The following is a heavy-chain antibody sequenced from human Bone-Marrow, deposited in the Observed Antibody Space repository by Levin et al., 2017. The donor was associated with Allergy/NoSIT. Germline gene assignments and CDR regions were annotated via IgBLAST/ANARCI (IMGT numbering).Heavy chain of an antibody. CDR1: GFTFSSFA. J-gene: IGHJ4*02. D-gene: IGHD3/OR15-3a*01. CDR3: AKDRIYGGYGFWSD. V-gene: IGHV3-23*01. CDR2: LSGPGGTA. Sequence: GGSLRLSCAASGFTFSSFAMTWVRQAPGQGLEWLSTLSGPGGTAYYAVSVKGRFFISRDNSKNTLYLQLNNLRAEDTALYFCAKDRIYGGYGFWSDWGPGTLVSVSS.